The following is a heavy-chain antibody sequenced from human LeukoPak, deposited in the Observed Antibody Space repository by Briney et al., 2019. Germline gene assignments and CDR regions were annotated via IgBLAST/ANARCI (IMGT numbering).Heavy chain of an antibody. Sequence: ASVKVSCKASGYTFTGYYMHWVRQAPGQGLEWMGWINPNSGGTNYAQKFQGRITMTRDTSISTAYMELSRLRSDDTAVYYCARERITMVRGVIMTLAFACGGQGTLVTVST. CDR2: INPNSGGT. CDR1: GYTFTGYY. CDR3: ARERITMVRGVIMTLAFAC. J-gene: IGHJ4*02. D-gene: IGHD3-10*01. V-gene: IGHV1-2*02.